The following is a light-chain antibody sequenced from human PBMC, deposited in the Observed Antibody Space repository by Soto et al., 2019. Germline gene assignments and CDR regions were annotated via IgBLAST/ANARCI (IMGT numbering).Light chain of an antibody. J-gene: IGKJ1*01. Sequence: EIVITQYPATLSVSPGERVTLSCLASQSVSSSDLACYQRQPGQAPSLLSAGASNRATSTTDMCSGRGGGEGFTPTSTSLAHEDAAVLYRHQYGISPPTFGQGTKVDIK. CDR1: QSVSSSD. CDR2: GAS. CDR3: HQYGISPPT. V-gene: IGKV3-20*01.